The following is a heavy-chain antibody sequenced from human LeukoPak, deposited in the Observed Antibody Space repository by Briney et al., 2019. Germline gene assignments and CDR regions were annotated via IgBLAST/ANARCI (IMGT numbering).Heavy chain of an antibody. CDR2: IIPIFGTA. Sequence: SVKVSCKASGGTFSSYAISWVRQALGQGLEWMGRIIPIFGTANSAQKFQGGVTITTDESTSTAYIELSSLRAQDTAAYYSARDYNSSWFDYWGPGTPVTVSS. V-gene: IGHV1-69*05. D-gene: IGHD6-13*01. J-gene: IGHJ4*02. CDR1: GGTFSSYA. CDR3: ARDYNSSWFDY.